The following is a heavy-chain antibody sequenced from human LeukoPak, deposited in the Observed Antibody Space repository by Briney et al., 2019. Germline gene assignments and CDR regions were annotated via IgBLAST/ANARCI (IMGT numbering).Heavy chain of an antibody. J-gene: IGHJ4*02. CDR2: IKQDGSEK. CDR1: GFTFRSYW. D-gene: IGHD3-16*02. V-gene: IGHV3-7*01. CDR3: ARCLRWLYPDY. Sequence: GGSLRLSCAASGFTFRSYWMSWVRQAPGKGLEWVANIKQDGSEKYYVDSVKGRFTISRDNAKNSLYLQMNSLRAEDTAVYYCARCLRWLYPDYWGQGTLVTVSS.